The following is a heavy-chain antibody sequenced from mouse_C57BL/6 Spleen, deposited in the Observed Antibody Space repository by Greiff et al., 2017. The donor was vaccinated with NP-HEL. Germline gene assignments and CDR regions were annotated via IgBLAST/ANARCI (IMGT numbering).Heavy chain of an antibody. CDR2: IYPGDGDT. Sequence: QVQLKQSGAELVKPGASVKISCKASGYAFSSYWMNWVKQRPGKGLEWIGQIYPGDGDTNYNGKFKGKATLTADKSSSTAYMQLSSLTSEDSAVYCCARFPYDGYSDYAMDYWGQGTSVTVSS. V-gene: IGHV1-80*01. J-gene: IGHJ4*01. D-gene: IGHD2-3*01. CDR3: ARFPYDGYSDYAMDY. CDR1: GYAFSSYW.